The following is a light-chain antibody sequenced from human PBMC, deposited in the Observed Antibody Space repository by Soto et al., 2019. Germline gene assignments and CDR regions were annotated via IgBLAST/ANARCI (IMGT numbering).Light chain of an antibody. V-gene: IGLV7-43*01. Sequence: QAVVTQEPSLTVSPGGTVTLTCASSTGAVTSGNYASWFQQFPGQPPRTLIYTTNNRHSWTPARFSGSLLGGRAALTRSGPNLGAGADYYSLLYYVDPHLGFGGGTKLTVL. J-gene: IGLJ2*01. CDR2: TTN. CDR3: LLYYVDPHLG. CDR1: TGAVTSGNY.